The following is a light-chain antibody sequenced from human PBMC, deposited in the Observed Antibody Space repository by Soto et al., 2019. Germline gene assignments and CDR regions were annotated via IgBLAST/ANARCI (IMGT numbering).Light chain of an antibody. CDR2: SNH. V-gene: IGLV1-47*02. CDR1: SSNIGTNY. Sequence: QSVLTQPPSASGTPGQRVTISCSRSSSNIGTNYVYWYQQLPGTAPKLLIYSNHQRPSGVPDRFSGSKSGTSASLAISGLRSEDEADYYCAAWDDSLSGPNWVFGGGTKLTVL. J-gene: IGLJ3*02. CDR3: AAWDDSLSGPNWV.